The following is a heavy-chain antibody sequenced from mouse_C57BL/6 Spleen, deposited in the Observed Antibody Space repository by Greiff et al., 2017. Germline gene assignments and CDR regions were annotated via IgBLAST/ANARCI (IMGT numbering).Heavy chain of an antibody. V-gene: IGHV14-4*01. CDR2: IDPENGDT. CDR3: TTVGVGYPSWFAY. D-gene: IGHD2-2*01. Sequence: VQLQQSGAELVRPGASVKLSCTASGFNIKDDYMHWVKQRPEQGLEWIGWIDPENGDTEYASKFQGKATITADTSSNTAYLQLSSLTSEDTAVYYCTTVGVGYPSWFAYWGQGTLVTVSA. J-gene: IGHJ3*01. CDR1: GFNIKDDY.